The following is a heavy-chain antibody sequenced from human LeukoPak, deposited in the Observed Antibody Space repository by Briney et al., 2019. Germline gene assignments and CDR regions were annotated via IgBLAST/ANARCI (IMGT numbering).Heavy chain of an antibody. V-gene: IGHV1-2*02. D-gene: IGHD2-2*01. CDR3: ARVGCSPISCHTWFDP. CDR1: GYTFTGYY. Sequence: ASVKVSCKASGYTFTGYYMHWVRQAPGQGLEWMGWINPNSGGTDYAQKFQGRVTMTRDTSISTAYMELSRLRSDDTAVYYCARVGCSPISCHTWFDPWGQGTLVTVSS. CDR2: INPNSGGT. J-gene: IGHJ5*02.